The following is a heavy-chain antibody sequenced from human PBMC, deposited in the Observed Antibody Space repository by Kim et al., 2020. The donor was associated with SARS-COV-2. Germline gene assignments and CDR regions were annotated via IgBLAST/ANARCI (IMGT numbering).Heavy chain of an antibody. CDR2: SYT. V-gene: IGHV3-11*06. CDR3: ARGGFPFDY. J-gene: IGHJ4*02. Sequence: SYTTYADSVKGRFTISRDNAKNSLYLQMNSLRAEDTAVYYCARGGFPFDYWGQGTLVTVSS. D-gene: IGHD3-16*01.